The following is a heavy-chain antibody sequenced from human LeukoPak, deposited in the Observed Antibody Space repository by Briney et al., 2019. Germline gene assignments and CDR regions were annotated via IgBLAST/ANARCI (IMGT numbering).Heavy chain of an antibody. CDR2: IYYSGST. CDR1: GGSISNYY. D-gene: IGHD3-10*01. V-gene: IGHV4-59*01. CDR3: AREIYGSGSYYNYYYYMDV. J-gene: IGHJ6*03. Sequence: TSETLSLTCTVSGGSISNYYWNWIRQPPGKGLEWIGYIYYSGSTNYNPSLKSRVTISVDTSKNQFSLKLSSVTAADTAVYYCAREIYGSGSYYNYYYYMDVWGKGTTVTISS.